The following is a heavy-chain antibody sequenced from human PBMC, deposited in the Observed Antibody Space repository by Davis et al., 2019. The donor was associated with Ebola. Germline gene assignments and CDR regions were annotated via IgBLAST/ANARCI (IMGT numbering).Heavy chain of an antibody. D-gene: IGHD3-3*01. J-gene: IGHJ3*02. CDR2: IYPGDSDT. CDR1: GYSFSNYW. Sequence: GGSLRLSCKGSGYSFSNYWVGWVRQMPGKGLEWMGIIYPGDSDTRYSPSFQGQVTISADKSISTAYLQWSSLKASDTAMYYCARRRFGDFWSGYQDAFDIWGQGTMVTVSS. CDR3: ARRRFGDFWSGYQDAFDI. V-gene: IGHV5-51*01.